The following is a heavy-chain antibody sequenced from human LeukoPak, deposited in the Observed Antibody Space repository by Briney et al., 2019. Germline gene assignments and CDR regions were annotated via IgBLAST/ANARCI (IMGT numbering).Heavy chain of an antibody. CDR3: TTAKWGTLFDY. V-gene: IGHV3-15*04. Sequence: GGSLRLSCAASGFTFSNAYMTWVRRAPGKGLEWVGRIESKTDGGTIAYAAPVKVRFTISRDDSKNTLFLQTNSLKTEDTAVYYCTTAKWGTLFDYWGQGTLVTVSS. CDR2: IESKTDGGTI. D-gene: IGHD7-27*01. J-gene: IGHJ4*02. CDR1: GFTFSNAY.